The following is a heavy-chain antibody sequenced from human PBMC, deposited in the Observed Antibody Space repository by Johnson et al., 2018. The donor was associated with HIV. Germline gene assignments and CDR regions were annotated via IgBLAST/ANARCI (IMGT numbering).Heavy chain of an antibody. J-gene: IGHJ3*02. CDR3: ARGGARSSGYYSAFDI. CDR1: GFTFSSYA. CDR2: ISYDGSNK. V-gene: IGHV3-30*04. D-gene: IGHD3-22*01. Sequence: QVQLVESGGGVVQPGRSLRLSCAASGFTFSSYAMHWVRQAPGKGLEWVAVISYDGSNKYYTDSVTGRFTISRDNSKNTLHLQMNSLRAEDTAVYYCARGGARSSGYYSAFDIWGQGTMVTVSS.